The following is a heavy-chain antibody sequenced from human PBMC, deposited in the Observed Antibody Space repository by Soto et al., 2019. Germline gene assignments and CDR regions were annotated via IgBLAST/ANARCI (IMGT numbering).Heavy chain of an antibody. D-gene: IGHD2-15*01. Sequence: PGESLKISCKGSGYSFTSYWIGWVRQMPGKGLEWMGIIYPGDSDTRYSPSFQGQVTISADKFISTAYLQWSSLKASDTALYYCAKDRYGYCSGGSCGYYYYGMDVWGQGTTVTVSS. V-gene: IGHV5-51*01. CDR3: AKDRYGYCSGGSCGYYYYGMDV. CDR1: GYSFTSYW. CDR2: IYPGDSDT. J-gene: IGHJ6*02.